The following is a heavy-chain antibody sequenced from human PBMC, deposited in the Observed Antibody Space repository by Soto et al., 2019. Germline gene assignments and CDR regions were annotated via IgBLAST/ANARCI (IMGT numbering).Heavy chain of an antibody. Sequence: GSLRLSCAASGFTFSRYAMSWVRQAPGKGLEWVSGISVSGGNTYYADSVKGRFTISRDNSLNTAYLQMNALTAEDTAVYYCASAERTSSCILHWGKGTLVTVSS. J-gene: IGHJ4*02. CDR3: ASAERTSSCILH. D-gene: IGHD3-3*02. V-gene: IGHV3-23*01. CDR1: GFTFSRYA. CDR2: ISVSGGNT.